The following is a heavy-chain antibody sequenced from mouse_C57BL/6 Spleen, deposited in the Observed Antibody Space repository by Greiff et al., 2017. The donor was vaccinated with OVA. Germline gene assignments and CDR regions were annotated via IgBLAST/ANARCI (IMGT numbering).Heavy chain of an antibody. CDR2: INYDGSST. CDR1: GFTFSGYY. J-gene: IGHJ4*01. Sequence: EVQLVESEGGLVQPGSSMKLSCTASGFTFSGYYMAWVRQVPEKGLEWVANINYDGSSTYYLDSLKSRFIISRDIAKNILYLQMSSLKSEDTATYYCARDGDYAMDYWGQGTSVTVSS. V-gene: IGHV5-16*01. CDR3: ARDGDYAMDY.